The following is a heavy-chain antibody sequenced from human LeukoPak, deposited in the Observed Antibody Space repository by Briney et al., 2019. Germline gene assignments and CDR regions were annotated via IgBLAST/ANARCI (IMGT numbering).Heavy chain of an antibody. CDR2: ISSSSSYI. Sequence: SGGSLRLSCAVSGFTFSSYSMNWVRQAPGKRLEWVSSISSSSSYIYYADSVKGRFTISRDNAKNSLYLQMNSLRAEDTAVYYCARDSPIVATTFDYWGQGTLVTVSS. CDR3: ARDSPIVATTFDY. J-gene: IGHJ4*02. CDR1: GFTFSSYS. D-gene: IGHD5-12*01. V-gene: IGHV3-21*01.